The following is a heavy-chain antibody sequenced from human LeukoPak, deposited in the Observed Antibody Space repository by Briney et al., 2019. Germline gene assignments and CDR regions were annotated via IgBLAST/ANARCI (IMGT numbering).Heavy chain of an antibody. Sequence: GGSLRLSCAASGFTFSSYSMNWVRQAPGKGLEWVSYISSSSSTIYYADSVKGRFTISRDNAKNSLYLQMNSLRAEDTAVYYCARPSTYYDILTGYYGAFDYWGQGTLVTVSS. D-gene: IGHD3-9*01. V-gene: IGHV3-48*04. CDR2: ISSSSSTI. J-gene: IGHJ4*02. CDR3: ARPSTYYDILTGYYGAFDY. CDR1: GFTFSSYS.